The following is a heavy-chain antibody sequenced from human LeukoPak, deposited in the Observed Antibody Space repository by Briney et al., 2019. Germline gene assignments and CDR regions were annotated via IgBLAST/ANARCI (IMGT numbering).Heavy chain of an antibody. Sequence: ASVKVSCKASGYTFTSYYMHWVRQAPGQGLEWMGIINPSGGSTGYAQKFQGRVTMTRDTSTSTVYMDLSSLRSEDTAVYYCAKPRRMGGDVDDAFDIWAKGQWSPFLQ. D-gene: IGHD1-26*01. J-gene: IGHJ3*02. CDR3: AKPRRMGGDVDDAFDI. CDR1: GYTFTSYY. CDR2: INPSGGST. V-gene: IGHV1-46*01.